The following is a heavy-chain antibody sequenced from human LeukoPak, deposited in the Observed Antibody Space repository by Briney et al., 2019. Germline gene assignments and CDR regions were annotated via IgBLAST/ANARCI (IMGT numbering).Heavy chain of an antibody. D-gene: IGHD6-19*01. CDR1: GGSISSYY. V-gene: IGHV4-4*07. CDR2: IYTSGST. Sequence: KSSETLSLTCTVSGGSISSYYWSWIRQPAGKGLEWIGRIYTSGSTNYNPSLKRRVTMSVDTSKNQFSLKLSSVTAADTAVYYCARRLPVAGTDDAFDIWGQGTMVTVSS. CDR3: ARRLPVAGTDDAFDI. J-gene: IGHJ3*02.